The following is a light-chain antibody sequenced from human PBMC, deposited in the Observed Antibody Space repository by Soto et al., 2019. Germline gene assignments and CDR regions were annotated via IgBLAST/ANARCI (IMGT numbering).Light chain of an antibody. CDR3: QQYSSYRT. V-gene: IGKV1-5*01. CDR2: DAS. CDR1: QIISAW. Sequence: DIRMTQSTSSVSASVGDRVTITCRASQIISAWLAWYQQKPGKAPKLLIYDASILESGVPSRFSGSGSGTEFSLTISSLQPDDFATYSCQQYSSYRTFGQGTKVDIK. J-gene: IGKJ1*01.